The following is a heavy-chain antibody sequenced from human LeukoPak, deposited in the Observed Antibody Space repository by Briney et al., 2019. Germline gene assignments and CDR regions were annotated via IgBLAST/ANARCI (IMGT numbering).Heavy chain of an antibody. CDR2: ISDSGAST. V-gene: IGHV3-23*01. CDR1: GFIFSSYA. CDR3: TKTYGSSGYYKGYFDS. D-gene: IGHD3-22*01. Sequence: GGSLRLSCAASGFIFSSYAMNWVRQAPGKGLEWVSAISDSGASTYYADPVKGRFTISRDNSKNTVYLQMNSLRAEDTAVYYCTKTYGSSGYYKGYFDSWGQGTLVTVSS. J-gene: IGHJ4*02.